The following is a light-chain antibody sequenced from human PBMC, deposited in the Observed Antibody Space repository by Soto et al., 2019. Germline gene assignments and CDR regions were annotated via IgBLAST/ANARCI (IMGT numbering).Light chain of an antibody. J-gene: IGLJ1*01. CDR1: SSNIGSNT. V-gene: IGLV1-44*01. CDR3: AAWEDSLNGFV. CDR2: SDD. Sequence: QSVLTQPPSASGTPGQRVTISCSGSSSNIGSNTIHWYQQLPGTAPKLLIHSDDKLPSGVPDRFSGSKSGTSGFLAISGLQSGDEAEYYCAAWEDSLNGFVFGAGTKVTVL.